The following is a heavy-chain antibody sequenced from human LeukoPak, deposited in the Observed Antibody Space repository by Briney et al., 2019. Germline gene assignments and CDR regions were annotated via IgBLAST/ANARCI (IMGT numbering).Heavy chain of an antibody. CDR2: IFPTGAT. Sequence: SETLSLTCTVSGGSISGSNHYWVWIRQSPGRGLQWIGFIFPTGATYYNPSLKSRVTISVDTSRNQFSLKLTSVTAADTTVYFCARDLDIRYLGYVDYWGQGALVTVSS. J-gene: IGHJ4*02. CDR1: GGSISGSNHY. V-gene: IGHV4-39*07. CDR3: ARDLDIRYLGYVDY. D-gene: IGHD3-9*01.